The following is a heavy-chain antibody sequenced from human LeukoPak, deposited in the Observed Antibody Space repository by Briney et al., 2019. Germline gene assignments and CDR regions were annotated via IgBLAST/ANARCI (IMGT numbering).Heavy chain of an antibody. J-gene: IGHJ5*02. CDR2: IIPIIGIA. V-gene: IGHV1-69*04. D-gene: IGHD1-1*01. CDR3: ARDKRDWNDGGSWFDP. CDR1: GGTFSSYA. Sequence: GASVKVFCKASGGTFSSYAISWVRQAPGQGLEWMGRIIPIIGIANYAQKFQGRVTITADKFTSTAYMEMNSLISEDTAVYYCARDKRDWNDGGSWFDPWGQGTLVTVSS.